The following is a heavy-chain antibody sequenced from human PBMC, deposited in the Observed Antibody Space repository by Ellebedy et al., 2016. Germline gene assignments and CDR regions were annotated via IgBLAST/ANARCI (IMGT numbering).Heavy chain of an antibody. V-gene: IGHV3-23*01. Sequence: GESLKISCAASGFIFSKYVMSWVRQAPGKGLEWVSAISGSGGTTYYADSVKGRFTMSREDSKNSLYLQMNSLRDGDTAVYYCARETPDAVSVGWYFELWGRGTPVTVSS. CDR1: GFIFSKYV. CDR3: ARETPDAVSVGWYFEL. D-gene: IGHD5/OR15-5a*01. CDR2: ISGSGGTT. J-gene: IGHJ2*01.